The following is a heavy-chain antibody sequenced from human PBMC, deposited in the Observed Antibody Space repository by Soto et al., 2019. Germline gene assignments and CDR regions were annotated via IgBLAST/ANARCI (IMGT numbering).Heavy chain of an antibody. J-gene: IGHJ6*02. D-gene: IGHD2-8*01. V-gene: IGHV1-18*01. CDR1: GLTFSNYG. CDR3: ARDIESVTAKHFFYYYAMDV. CDR2: VSANNGHT. Sequence: ASVKVSCKASGLTFSNYGLNWVRQAPGQGLEWMGWVSANNGHTNYAQNLQGRVSMTTDTSTSTAYMELRGLRFDDTAVYYCARDIESVTAKHFFYYYAMDVWGQGTTVTVSS.